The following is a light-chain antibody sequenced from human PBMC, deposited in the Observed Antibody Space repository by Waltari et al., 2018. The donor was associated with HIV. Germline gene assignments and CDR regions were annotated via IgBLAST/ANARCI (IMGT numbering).Light chain of an antibody. V-gene: IGLV2-11*01. Sequence: QSALTQPRSVSGSPGQSVTISCTGTSRDVGASNYVSWYQQHPGKAPKLMIYEVTKRPSGFPRRFSASRAGNTASLTVSGLQAEDEADYYCSSYDNNNNYVIFGGGTKLTVL. CDR2: EVT. CDR3: SSYDNNNNYVI. CDR1: SRDVGASNY. J-gene: IGLJ2*01.